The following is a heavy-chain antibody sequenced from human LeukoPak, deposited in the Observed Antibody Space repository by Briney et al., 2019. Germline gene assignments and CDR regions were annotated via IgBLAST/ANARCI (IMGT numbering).Heavy chain of an antibody. V-gene: IGHV1-8*01. CDR1: GYTFTSYD. D-gene: IGHD6-13*01. CDR2: INPNSGGT. J-gene: IGHJ1*01. Sequence: ASVKVSCKASGYTFTSYDINWVRQAPGQGLEWMGWINPNSGGTNYAQKFQGRVTITADESTSTAYMELSSLRSEDTAVYYCARDEKPYSSRALYWHWGQGTLVTVSS. CDR3: ARDEKPYSSRALYWH.